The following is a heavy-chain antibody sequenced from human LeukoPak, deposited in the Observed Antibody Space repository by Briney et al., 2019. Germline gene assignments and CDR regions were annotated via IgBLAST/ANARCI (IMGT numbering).Heavy chain of an antibody. CDR2: IYYSGST. D-gene: IGHD6-19*01. CDR1: GGSISSSSYY. CDR3: AKDQGQWDYFDY. J-gene: IGHJ4*02. V-gene: IGHV4-39*07. Sequence: SETLSLTCTVSGGSISSSSYYWGWIRQPPGKGLEWIGSIYYSGSTYYNPSLKSRVTISVDTSKNQFSLKLSSVTAADTAVYYCAKDQGQWDYFDYWGQGTLVTASS.